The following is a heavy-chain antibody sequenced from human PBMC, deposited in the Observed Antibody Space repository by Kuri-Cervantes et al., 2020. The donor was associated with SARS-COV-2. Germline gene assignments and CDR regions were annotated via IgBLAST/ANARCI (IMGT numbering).Heavy chain of an antibody. V-gene: IGHV3-11*03. CDR2: ISSSSSYT. D-gene: IGHD2/OR15-2a*01. Sequence: GESLKISCAASGFTFSDYYMSWIRQAPGKGLEWVSYISSSSSYTNYADSVKGRFTISRDNAKNSLYLQMNSLRAEDTAVYYCAVEGLLTSEYYGMDVWGQGTTVTVSS. CDR1: GFTFSDYY. J-gene: IGHJ6*02. CDR3: AVEGLLTSEYYGMDV.